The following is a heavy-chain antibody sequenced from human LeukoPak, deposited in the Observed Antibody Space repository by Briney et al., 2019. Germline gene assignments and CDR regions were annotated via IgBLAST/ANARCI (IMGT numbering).Heavy chain of an antibody. Sequence: GGSLRLSCAASGFTFRDFNMSWIRQAPGKALDYISYINTGGDSIYYTDSVKGRFTISRDNAKNSLYLQMNNVRVEDTAVYYCARDQGTGSYYHDAFDIWGQGTMVPVSS. D-gene: IGHD3-10*01. CDR2: INTGGDSI. V-gene: IGHV3-11*04. CDR1: GFTFRDFN. CDR3: ARDQGTGSYYHDAFDI. J-gene: IGHJ3*02.